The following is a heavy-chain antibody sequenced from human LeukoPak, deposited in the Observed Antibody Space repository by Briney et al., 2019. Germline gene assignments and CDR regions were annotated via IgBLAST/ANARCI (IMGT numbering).Heavy chain of an antibody. CDR2: ISYDGSNK. Sequence: GGSLRLSCAVSGFTFSNYGMHWVRQAPGKGLEWVAVISYDGSNKYYADSVKGRFTISRDNSKNTLYLQMNSLRAEDTAVYYCARSSTSYPWGQGTLVTVSS. CDR3: ARSSTSYP. D-gene: IGHD2-2*01. J-gene: IGHJ5*02. CDR1: GFTFSNYG. V-gene: IGHV3-30*03.